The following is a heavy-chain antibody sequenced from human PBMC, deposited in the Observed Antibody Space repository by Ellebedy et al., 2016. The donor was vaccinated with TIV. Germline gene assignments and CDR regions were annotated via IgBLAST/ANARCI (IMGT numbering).Heavy chain of an antibody. J-gene: IGHJ5*02. Sequence: GGSLRLSCKGSGYSFTSYWIGWVRQMPGKGLEWMGIIYPGDSDTRYSPSFQGQVTISADKSISTAYLQWSSLKASDTAMYYCARKSGITGTEGWFDPWGQGTLVTVSS. V-gene: IGHV5-51*01. CDR1: GYSFTSYW. CDR3: ARKSGITGTEGWFDP. D-gene: IGHD1-20*01. CDR2: IYPGDSDT.